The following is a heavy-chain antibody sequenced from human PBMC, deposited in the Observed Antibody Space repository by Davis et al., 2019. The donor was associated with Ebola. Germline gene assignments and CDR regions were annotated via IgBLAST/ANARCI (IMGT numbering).Heavy chain of an antibody. CDR3: ARSRGGRWYFDL. V-gene: IGHV4-59*01. CDR1: GGSISSYY. Sequence: PSETLSLTCTVSGGSISSYYLSWIRQPPGKGLEWIGYIYYSGSTNYNPSLKSRVTISVDTSKNQFSLKLSSVTAADTAVYYCARSRGGRWYFDLWGRGTLVTVSS. J-gene: IGHJ2*01. D-gene: IGHD2-2*01. CDR2: IYYSGST.